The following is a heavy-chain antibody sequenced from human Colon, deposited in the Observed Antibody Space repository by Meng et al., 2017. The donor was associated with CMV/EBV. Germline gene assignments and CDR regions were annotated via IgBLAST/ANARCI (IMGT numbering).Heavy chain of an antibody. Sequence: GSLRLSCTVSGGSISSNGYYWGWIRQPPGKGLEWIASVQYSGSTNYNASLKSRVTISVDTSKNQFSLKLSSVTAADTAVYYCARRGRSSSWYYFDYWGQGTLVTVSS. D-gene: IGHD6-13*01. V-gene: IGHV4-39*07. CDR2: VQYSGST. CDR3: ARRGRSSSWYYFDY. CDR1: GGSISSNGYY. J-gene: IGHJ4*02.